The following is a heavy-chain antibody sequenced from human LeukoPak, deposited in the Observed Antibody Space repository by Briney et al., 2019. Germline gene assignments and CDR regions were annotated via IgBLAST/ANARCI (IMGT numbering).Heavy chain of an antibody. J-gene: IGHJ1*01. D-gene: IGHD5-24*01. CDR1: GFTFSMSA. Sequence: GGSLRLSCSASGFTFSMSAMHWVRQAPGKGLQYVSVISGNGVSTSYADSVKGRFTISRDNSKNTVYLQVSSLRAEDTAVYYCVGDGRDGYNRYFHHWGQGTLVTVSS. V-gene: IGHV3-64D*06. CDR2: ISGNGVST. CDR3: VGDGRDGYNRYFHH.